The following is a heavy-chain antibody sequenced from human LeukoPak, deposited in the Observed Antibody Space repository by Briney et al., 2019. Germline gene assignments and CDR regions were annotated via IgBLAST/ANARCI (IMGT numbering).Heavy chain of an antibody. CDR3: AVGGGRGYVFESMGNYFDY. CDR1: GFTFSSYA. CDR2: ISGSGGST. Sequence: GGSLRLSCAASGFTFSSYAMSWVRQAPGKGLEWVSAISGSGGSTYYADSVKGRFTISRDNTKNSLYLQMNSLGAEDTALYYCAVGGGRGYVFESMGNYFDYWGQGALVTVSS. V-gene: IGHV3-23*01. D-gene: IGHD3-22*01. J-gene: IGHJ4*02.